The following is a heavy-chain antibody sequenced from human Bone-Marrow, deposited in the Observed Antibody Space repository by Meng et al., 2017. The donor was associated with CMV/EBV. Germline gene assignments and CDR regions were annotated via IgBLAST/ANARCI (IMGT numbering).Heavy chain of an antibody. CDR2: INHNGDAT. J-gene: IGHJ4*02. Sequence: AGKASGYTYTSYCMQWMRQAPGQGLEWMGVINHNGDATAYAQKFQGRVTMTGDTSTSTIYMELNSLRSEDTAVYFCAAKIDITYFDFWGQGTLVTVSS. V-gene: IGHV1-46*01. D-gene: IGHD1-14*01. CDR3: AAKIDITYFDF. CDR1: GYTYTSYC.